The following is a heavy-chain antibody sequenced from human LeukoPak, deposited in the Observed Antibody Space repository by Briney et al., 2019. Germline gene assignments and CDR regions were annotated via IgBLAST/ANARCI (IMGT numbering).Heavy chain of an antibody. D-gene: IGHD1-26*01. V-gene: IGHV3-7*01. Sequence: GGSLRLSCVASGFAFSSSWMTWVRQAHGKGLEWVANIKQDGGEEYYVDSVKGRFTISRDNAKNSLFLQMNSLRVEDTAVYYCARLGGSYYTYWGQGTLVTVSS. CDR2: IKQDGGEE. CDR3: ARLGGSYYTY. CDR1: GFAFSSSW. J-gene: IGHJ4*02.